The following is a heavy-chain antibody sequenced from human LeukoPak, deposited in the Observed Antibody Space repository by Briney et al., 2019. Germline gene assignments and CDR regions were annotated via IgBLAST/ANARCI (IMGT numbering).Heavy chain of an antibody. CDR2: ISETGNTI. CDR3: ARLGGTISDY. D-gene: IGHD5-12*01. Sequence: GGSLRLSCAASGFRFSSYEMNWVRQAPGKGLEWDSYISETGNTIHYADSVKGRFTISRDNAKNSLYLQMNGLRAEDTAFYYCARLGGTISDYWGQGILVTVSS. CDR1: GFRFSSYE. V-gene: IGHV3-48*03. J-gene: IGHJ4*02.